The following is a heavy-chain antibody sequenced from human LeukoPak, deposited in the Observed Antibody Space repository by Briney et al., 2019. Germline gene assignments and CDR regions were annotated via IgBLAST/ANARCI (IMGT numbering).Heavy chain of an antibody. D-gene: IGHD2-2*01. Sequence: SGTLSLTCAVSGGSISSSNWWSWVRQPPGKGLEWIGEIYHSGSANYNPSLKSRVTISVDKSKNQFSLKLSSVTAADTAVYYCARGQIVVVPAATQRAFDIWGQGTMVTVSS. J-gene: IGHJ3*02. CDR1: GGSISSSNW. V-gene: IGHV4-4*02. CDR3: ARGQIVVVPAATQRAFDI. CDR2: IYHSGSA.